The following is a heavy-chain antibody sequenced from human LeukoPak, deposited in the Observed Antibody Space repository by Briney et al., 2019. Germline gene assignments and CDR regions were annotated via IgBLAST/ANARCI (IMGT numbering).Heavy chain of an antibody. D-gene: IGHD3-3*01. CDR2: INSDGMTT. V-gene: IGHV3-74*01. Sequence: PGGSLRLSCAASGFXISIFWIHWVRPAPGKGLVWVSRINSDGMTTTYADSVRGRFTISRDNAKNTLYLQMNSLRAEDTAVYYCARSRSGSFDIWGQGTMVTVSS. J-gene: IGHJ3*02. CDR3: ARSRSGSFDI. CDR1: GFXISIFW.